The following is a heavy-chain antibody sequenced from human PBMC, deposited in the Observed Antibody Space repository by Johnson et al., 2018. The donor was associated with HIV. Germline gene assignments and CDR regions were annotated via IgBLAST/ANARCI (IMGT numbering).Heavy chain of an antibody. CDR2: IYSGGST. J-gene: IGHJ3*02. CDR3: AKPSTESAFDI. Sequence: VQLVESGGGLVQPGRSLRLSCAASGFTVSSNYMSWVRQAPGKGLEWVSVIYSGGSTYYADSVKGRFTISRDNSKNTLYLQMNSLRAEDTAVYYCAKPSTESAFDIWGQGTMVTVSS. V-gene: IGHV3-66*04. D-gene: IGHD1-1*01. CDR1: GFTVSSNY.